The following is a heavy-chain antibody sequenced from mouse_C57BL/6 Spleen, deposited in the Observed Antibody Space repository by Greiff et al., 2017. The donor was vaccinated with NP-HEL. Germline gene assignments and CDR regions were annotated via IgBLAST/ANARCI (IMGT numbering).Heavy chain of an antibody. D-gene: IGHD1-1*01. CDR2: IDPETGGT. J-gene: IGHJ2*01. CDR1: GYTFTDYE. CDR3: TRSRDYYGSRRGYFDY. Sequence: QVQLQQSGAELVRPGASVTLSCKASGYTFTDYEMHWVKQTPVHGLEWIGAIDPETGGTAYNQKFKGKAILTADKSSSTAYMELRSLTSEDSAVYYCTRSRDYYGSRRGYFDYWGQGTTLTVSS. V-gene: IGHV1-15*01.